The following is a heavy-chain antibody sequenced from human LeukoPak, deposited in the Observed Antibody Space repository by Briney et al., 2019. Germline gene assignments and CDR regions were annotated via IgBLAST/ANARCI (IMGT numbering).Heavy chain of an antibody. CDR2: IIPILGIA. J-gene: IGHJ4*02. V-gene: IGHV1-69*04. D-gene: IGHD3-22*01. CDR1: GGTFSSYA. Sequence: ASVRVSCKASGGTFSSYAISWVRQAPGQGLEWMGRIIPILGIANYAQKFQGRVTITADKSTSTAYMELSSLRSEDTAVYYCASSDGMWLRYWGQGTLVTVSS. CDR3: ASSDGMWLRY.